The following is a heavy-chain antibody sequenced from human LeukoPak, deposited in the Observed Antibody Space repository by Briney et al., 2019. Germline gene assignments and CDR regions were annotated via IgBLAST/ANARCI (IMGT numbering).Heavy chain of an antibody. CDR2: ISYDGSNK. V-gene: IGHV3-30*04. CDR1: GFTFSGYP. CDR3: ARGAPPDY. Sequence: GGSLRLSCAASGFTFSGYPIHWVRQAPGKGLEWVAVISYDGSNKYYADSVKGRFTISRDNSKNTLYLQMNSLRAEDTAVYYCARGAPPDYWGQGTLVTVSS. J-gene: IGHJ4*02.